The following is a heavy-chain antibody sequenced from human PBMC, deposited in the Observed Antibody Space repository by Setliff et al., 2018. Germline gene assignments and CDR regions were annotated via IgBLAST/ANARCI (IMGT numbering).Heavy chain of an antibody. V-gene: IGHV4-38-2*01. CDR2: IYYSGST. Sequence: SETLSLTCAVSGYSISSDYYWGWIRQPPGKGLEWIGSIYYSGSTYYNPSLKSRVTISVDTSKNQFSLKLSSVTAADTAVYYCARGRVEMATITPFDYWGQGTLVTVSS. CDR3: ARGRVEMATITPFDY. CDR1: GYSISSDYY. J-gene: IGHJ4*02. D-gene: IGHD5-12*01.